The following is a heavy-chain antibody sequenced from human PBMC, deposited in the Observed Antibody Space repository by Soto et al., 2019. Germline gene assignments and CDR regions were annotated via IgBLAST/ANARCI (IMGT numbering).Heavy chain of an antibody. J-gene: IGHJ6*02. D-gene: IGHD2-8*01. CDR2: INPKSGGT. CDR3: ARGDSTDCSNGVCSFFYNHDMDV. CDR1: GYSFTDYH. V-gene: IGHV1-2*04. Sequence: ASVKVSCKASGYSFTDYHIHWVRQAPGQGLEWLGRINPKSGGTSTAQKFQGWVTLTTDTSISTASMELTRLTSDDTAIYYCARGDSTDCSNGVCSFFYNHDMDVWGQGTTVT.